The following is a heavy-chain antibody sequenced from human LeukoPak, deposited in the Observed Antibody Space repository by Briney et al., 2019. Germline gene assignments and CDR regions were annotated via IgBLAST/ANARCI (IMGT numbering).Heavy chain of an antibody. CDR2: IYHSGST. V-gene: IGHV4-59*01. CDR3: ARAKPSGWFDY. D-gene: IGHD6-19*01. CDR1: GGSISSYY. Sequence: SETLSLTCTVSGGSISSYYWSWIRQPPGKGLEWIGYIYHSGSTNYNPSLKSRVTISVDTSKNQFSLKLSSVTAADTAVYYCARAKPSGWFDYWGQGTLVTVSS. J-gene: IGHJ4*02.